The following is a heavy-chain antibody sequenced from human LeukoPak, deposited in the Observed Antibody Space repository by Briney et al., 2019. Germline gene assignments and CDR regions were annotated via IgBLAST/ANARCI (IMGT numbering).Heavy chain of an antibody. J-gene: IGHJ1*01. CDR3: ATYAGRYSKYFQH. V-gene: IGHV5-51*01. Sequence: PGESLKISCKGSGYSYTNYWIGWVRQMPGKGLEWMGIIYPGDSDTRYSPSFQGQVTISADKSISTAYLQWSSLKASDTAMYFCATYAGRYSKYFQHWGQGTLVTVSS. D-gene: IGHD3-10*01. CDR1: GYSYTNYW. CDR2: IYPGDSDT.